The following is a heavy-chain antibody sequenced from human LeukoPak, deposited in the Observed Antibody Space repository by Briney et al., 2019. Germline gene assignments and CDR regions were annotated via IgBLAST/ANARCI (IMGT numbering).Heavy chain of an antibody. D-gene: IGHD3-9*01. J-gene: IGHJ1*01. CDR1: GFHFSSHG. V-gene: IGHV3-33*08. CDR2: IWPDGNTK. Sequence: PGRSLRLSCTASGFHFSSHGMHWVRQAPGKGLVWVTDIWPDGNTKYYVDSVKGRFTIPRDNSKNTLYLQMNSLRAEDTAVYYGARDARYFDWLLRAGGDFQHWGQGTLVTVSS. CDR3: ARDARYFDWLLRAGGDFQH.